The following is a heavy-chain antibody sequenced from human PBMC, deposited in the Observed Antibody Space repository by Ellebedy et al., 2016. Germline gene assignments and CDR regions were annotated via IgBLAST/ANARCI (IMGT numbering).Heavy chain of an antibody. CDR1: GGSFSGYY. V-gene: IGHV4-34*01. Sequence: SETLSLXXAVYGGSFSGYYWSWIRQPPGKGLEWIGDINHSGSTKYSPSLRSRVTISVDTSKNQFSLKLRSVTAADTAVYYCARGEYDILTGNFDYWGQGTLVTVSS. D-gene: IGHD3-9*01. CDR3: ARGEYDILTGNFDY. J-gene: IGHJ4*02. CDR2: INHSGST.